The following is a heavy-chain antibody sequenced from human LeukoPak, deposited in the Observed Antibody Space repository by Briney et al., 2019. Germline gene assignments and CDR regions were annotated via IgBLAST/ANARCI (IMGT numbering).Heavy chain of an antibody. CDR1: GDSISNGDYY. Sequence: SETLSLTCTVSGDSISNGDYYWSWIRQPPGKGLEWIGEINHSGSTNYNPSLKSRVTISVDTSKNQFSLKLSSVAAADTAVYYCASAVAYCSSTSCYDYWGQGTLVTVSS. CDR2: INHSGST. J-gene: IGHJ4*02. V-gene: IGHV4-34*01. D-gene: IGHD2-2*01. CDR3: ASAVAYCSSTSCYDY.